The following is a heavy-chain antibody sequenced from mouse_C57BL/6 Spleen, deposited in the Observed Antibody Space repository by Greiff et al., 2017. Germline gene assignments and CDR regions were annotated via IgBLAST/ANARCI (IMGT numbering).Heavy chain of an antibody. CDR1: GFTFSDYG. Sequence: EVMLVESGGGLVKPGGSLKLSCAASGFTFSDYGMHWVRQAPEKGLEWVAYISSGSSSIYYADTVKGRFTISRDNAKNTLFLQMTSLRAEDTAVYYCARPYGGYYDYWGQGTTLTVSS. J-gene: IGHJ2*01. CDR3: ARPYGGYYDY. CDR2: ISSGSSSI. D-gene: IGHD2-3*01. V-gene: IGHV5-17*01.